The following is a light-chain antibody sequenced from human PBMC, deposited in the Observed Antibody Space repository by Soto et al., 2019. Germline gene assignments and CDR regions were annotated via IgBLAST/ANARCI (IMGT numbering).Light chain of an antibody. CDR3: SSYTSSSTPYV. J-gene: IGLJ1*01. CDR2: RGT. CDR1: SSDVGAYDA. V-gene: IGLV2-14*02. Sequence: QSALAQPASVSGSPGQSITISCTGTSSDVGAYDAVSWYQQHPGKAPQVIIYRGTKRPSGVSNRFSGSKSGNTASLTISGLQAEDEADYYCSSYTSSSTPYVFGTGTKVTVL.